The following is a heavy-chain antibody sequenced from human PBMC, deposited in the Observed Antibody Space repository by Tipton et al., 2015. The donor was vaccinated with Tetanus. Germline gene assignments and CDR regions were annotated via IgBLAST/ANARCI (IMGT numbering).Heavy chain of an antibody. J-gene: IGHJ4*02. CDR3: AKVSPNTSGCLDY. D-gene: IGHD6-19*01. CDR2: IGWNGGSI. Sequence: SLRLSCAASGFTFDDYAMHWVRQAPGKGLEWVSGIGWNGGSIGYADSVKGRFTISRDNAKNSLYLQMNSLRAEDTASYYRAKVSPNTSGCLDYWGQGTLVTVSS. V-gene: IGHV3-9*01. CDR1: GFTFDDYA.